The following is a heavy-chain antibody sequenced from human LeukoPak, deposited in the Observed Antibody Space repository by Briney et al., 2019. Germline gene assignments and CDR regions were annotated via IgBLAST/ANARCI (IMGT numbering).Heavy chain of an antibody. CDR2: IYPSGST. CDR3: ARPTNSSSFGILDAFDI. CDR1: GGSISSYY. Sequence: SETLSLTCTVSGGSISSYYWSWIRQPPGKGLEWIGYIYPSGSTNYNPSLKSRVTISVDTSKNQFSLKLSSVTAADTAVYYCARPTNSSSFGILDAFDIWGQGTMVTVSS. D-gene: IGHD6-6*01. J-gene: IGHJ3*02. V-gene: IGHV4-4*09.